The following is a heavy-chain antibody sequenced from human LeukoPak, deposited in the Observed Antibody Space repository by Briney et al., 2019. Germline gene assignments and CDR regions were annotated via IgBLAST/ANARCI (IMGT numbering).Heavy chain of an antibody. CDR2: IRYDGSNE. Sequence: GGSLRLSCAASGFTISSYGMHWVRQAPGKGLEWVAFIRYDGSNEYYGDSVKGRFTISRDSSKNTLYLQMNSLRAEDTAVYYCAKDAKFRYSSSWYYFDYWGKGTLVTVSS. CDR1: GFTISSYG. J-gene: IGHJ4*02. CDR3: AKDAKFRYSSSWYYFDY. V-gene: IGHV3-30*02. D-gene: IGHD6-13*01.